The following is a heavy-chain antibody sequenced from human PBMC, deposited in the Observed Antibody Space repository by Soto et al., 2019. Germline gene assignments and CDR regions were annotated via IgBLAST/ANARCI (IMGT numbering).Heavy chain of an antibody. D-gene: IGHD6-6*01. J-gene: IGHJ5*02. CDR1: GFSFDGYA. CDR2: ISWNSGNI. CDR3: VKASTYSSSQGWFDP. V-gene: IGHV3-9*01. Sequence: GGSLRLSCAASGFSFDGYAMNWVRQSPGKGLEWVSGISWNSGNIDYADSVKGRFTISRDNAKNSLYLQMNSLRAEDTALYYCVKASTYSSSQGWFDPWGQGTMVTVSS.